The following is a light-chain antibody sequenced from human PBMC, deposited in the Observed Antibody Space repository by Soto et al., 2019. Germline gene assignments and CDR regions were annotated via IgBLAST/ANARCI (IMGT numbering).Light chain of an antibody. CDR1: QSISSK. Sequence: EIVMTQSPATLSASPGDRATLSCRASQSISSKLAWYQQKPGQAPRVLIYGASTRATGIPARFSGSGSGTEFTLTITSLQSEDFAVYHYQHYYYWPPTWTGGQGTRVESK. J-gene: IGKJ1*01. V-gene: IGKV3-15*01. CDR3: QHYYYWPPTWT. CDR2: GAS.